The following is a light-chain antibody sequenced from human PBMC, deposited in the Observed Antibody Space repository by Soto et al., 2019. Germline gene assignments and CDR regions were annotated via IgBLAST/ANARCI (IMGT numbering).Light chain of an antibody. CDR1: QSISDR. CDR3: QQYNSYS. CDR2: DAS. Sequence: DIQVTQSPSTLSASVGDRVTITCRASQSISDRLAWYQQKPGKAPKLLIYDASTLESGVPSRFSGSGSGTEFTLTITSLQPDDFATYYCQQYNSYSFGQGTKVDI. J-gene: IGKJ1*01. V-gene: IGKV1-5*01.